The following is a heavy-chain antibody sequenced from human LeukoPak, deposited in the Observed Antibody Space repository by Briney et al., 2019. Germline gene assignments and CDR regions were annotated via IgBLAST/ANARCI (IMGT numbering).Heavy chain of an antibody. V-gene: IGHV3-30-3*01. J-gene: IGHJ6*02. CDR3: ARDEDNWNYGGGYYRYNGMDV. Sequence: GGSLRLSCAASGFTFRSFAMHWVRQAPGRGLEWVAVISYDGSNKYYADSVKGRFTMSRDNSENTVYLQLNNLRAEDTALYYCARDEDNWNYGGGYYRYNGMDVWGQGTTVTVS. CDR2: ISYDGSNK. CDR1: GFTFRSFA. D-gene: IGHD1-7*01.